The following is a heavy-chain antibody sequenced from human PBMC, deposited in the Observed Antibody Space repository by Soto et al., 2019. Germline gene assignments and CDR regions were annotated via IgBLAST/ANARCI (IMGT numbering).Heavy chain of an antibody. CDR2: ISGSGGST. CDR1: GFTFSSYA. Sequence: GESLKISCAASGFTFSSYAMSWVRQAPGKGLEWVSAISGSGGSTYYADSVKGRFIISRDNSKNTLYLQMNSLRAEDTAVYYCAKTLPAAAGRGYFQHWGQGTLVTVSS. J-gene: IGHJ1*01. CDR3: AKTLPAAAGRGYFQH. V-gene: IGHV3-23*01. D-gene: IGHD6-13*01.